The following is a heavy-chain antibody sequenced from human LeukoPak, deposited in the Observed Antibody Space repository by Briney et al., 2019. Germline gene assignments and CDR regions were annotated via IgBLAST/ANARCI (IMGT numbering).Heavy chain of an antibody. D-gene: IGHD2-2*01. J-gene: IGHJ4*02. V-gene: IGHV1-18*01. CDR1: GYTFTSYG. CDR3: ARDLQFCSSTSCYVGYFDY. CDR2: ISAYNDNT. Sequence: ASVKVSCKASGYTFTSYGISWVRQAPGQGLEWMGWISAYNDNTNYAQKLQGRVTMTTDTSTSTAYMEPRSLRSDDTAVYYCARDLQFCSSTSCYVGYFDYWGQGTLVTVSS.